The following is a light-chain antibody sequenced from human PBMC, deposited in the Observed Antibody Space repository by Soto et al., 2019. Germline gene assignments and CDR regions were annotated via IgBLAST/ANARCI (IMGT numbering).Light chain of an antibody. CDR3: QQYGSSPPYT. CDR1: QSVRNNY. J-gene: IGKJ2*01. CDR2: GSS. Sequence: EVVLTQSPGTLSLSPGGRATLSCRASQSVRNNYLAWYQQKPGQSPKLLIFGSSDRATGIPDRFSGSGSGTDFTLTISRLEPEDFAVYYCQQYGSSPPYTFGQGTKLEIK. V-gene: IGKV3-20*01.